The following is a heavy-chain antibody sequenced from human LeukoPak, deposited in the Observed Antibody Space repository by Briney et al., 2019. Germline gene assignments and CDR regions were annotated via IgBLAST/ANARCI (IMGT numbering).Heavy chain of an antibody. CDR2: MNPNSGNT. D-gene: IGHD1-1*01. J-gene: IGHJ6*03. CDR1: GYTFTSYD. V-gene: IGHV1-8*01. CDR3: AKASLEVDEEYYYYYYMDV. Sequence: ASVKVSCKASGYTFTSYDINWVRQATGQGLEWMGWMNPNSGNTGYAQKFQGRVTMTRNTSISTAYMELSSLRSEDTAVYYCAKASLEVDEEYYYYYYMDVWGKGTTVTVSS.